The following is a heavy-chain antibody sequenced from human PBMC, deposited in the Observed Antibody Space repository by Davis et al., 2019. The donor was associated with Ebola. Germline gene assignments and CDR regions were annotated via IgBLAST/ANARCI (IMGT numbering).Heavy chain of an antibody. CDR1: GYTFTSYY. CDR2: INPSGGST. CDR3: ARDGYCSSTSCYSWFDP. Sequence: AASVKVSCKASGYTFTSYYMHWVRQAPGQGLEWMGIINPSGGSTSYAQKFQGRVTMTRDTSTSTVYMELSSLRSEDTAVYYCARDGYCSSTSCYSWFDPWGQGTLVTVSS. D-gene: IGHD2-2*02. V-gene: IGHV1-46*01. J-gene: IGHJ5*02.